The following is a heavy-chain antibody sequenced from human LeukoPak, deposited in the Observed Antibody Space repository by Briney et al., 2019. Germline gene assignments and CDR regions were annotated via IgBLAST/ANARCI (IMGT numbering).Heavy chain of an antibody. CDR3: ARDHAYRTDY. CDR1: GCSFINDL. Sequence: GGSLRLSCAASGCSFINDLLCWVRQAPGKGLEWVANINQDESKKYYGDSVKGRFTISRDNAKNPLYLQMSSLRAEDTAVYYCARDHAYRTDYWGQGTLVTVSS. V-gene: IGHV3-7*01. CDR2: INQDESKK. J-gene: IGHJ4*02. D-gene: IGHD2-2*01.